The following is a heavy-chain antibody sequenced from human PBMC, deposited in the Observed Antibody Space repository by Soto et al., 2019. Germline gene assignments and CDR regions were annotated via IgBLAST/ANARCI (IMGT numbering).Heavy chain of an antibody. CDR2: IYYSGST. V-gene: IGHV4-30-4*01. J-gene: IGHJ6*02. CDR1: GGSISSGDYY. Sequence: SETLSLTCTVSGGSISSGDYYWSWIRQPPGKGLEWIGYIYYSGSTYYNPSLKSRVTISVDTSKNQFSLKLSSVTAADTAVYYCARERKNPTKKYDFWSGPYGMDVWGQGTTVTVSS. D-gene: IGHD3-3*01. CDR3: ARERKNPTKKYDFWSGPYGMDV.